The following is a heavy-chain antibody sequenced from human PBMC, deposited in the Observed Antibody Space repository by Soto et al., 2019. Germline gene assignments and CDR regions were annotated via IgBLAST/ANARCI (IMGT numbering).Heavy chain of an antibody. CDR3: ARTLSIYDSSGYYFDY. V-gene: IGHV3-7*01. CDR1: GFTFSSYW. D-gene: IGHD3-22*01. Sequence: GGSLRLSCAASGFTFSSYWMSWVRQAPGKGLEWVANIKQDGSEKYYVDSVKGRFTISRDNAKNSLYLQMNSLRAEDTAVYYCARTLSIYDSSGYYFDYWGQGTLVTVSS. J-gene: IGHJ4*02. CDR2: IKQDGSEK.